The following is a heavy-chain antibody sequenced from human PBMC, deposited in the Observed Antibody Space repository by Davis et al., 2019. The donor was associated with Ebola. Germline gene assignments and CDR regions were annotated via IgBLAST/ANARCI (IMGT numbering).Heavy chain of an antibody. CDR3: ARGYCSGGSCYSCDY. Sequence: AASVKVSCKASGYTFTSYGITWVRQAPGQGLEWMGWINPHNGNTNYAQKLQGRVTMTTDTSTSTAYMELRSLRSDDTAVYYCARGYCSGGSCYSCDYWGQGTLVTVSS. CDR1: GYTFTSYG. V-gene: IGHV1-18*04. J-gene: IGHJ4*02. CDR2: INPHNGNT. D-gene: IGHD2-15*01.